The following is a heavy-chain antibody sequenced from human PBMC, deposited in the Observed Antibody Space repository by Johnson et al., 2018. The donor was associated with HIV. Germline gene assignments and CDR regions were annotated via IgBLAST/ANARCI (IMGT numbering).Heavy chain of an antibody. J-gene: IGHJ3*01. D-gene: IGHD1-26*01. V-gene: IGHV3-7*01. CDR2: INVDGSQT. Sequence: VQLVESGGGVVQPGGSLRLSCAASGFTFSSFWMTWVRQAPGKGLEWVANINVDGSQTVYLDSVQGRFTISRDNVNNSLSLQMNTLRADDTGVYFCARGREDSWGQGTMVTVSS. CDR1: GFTFSSFW. CDR3: ARGREDS.